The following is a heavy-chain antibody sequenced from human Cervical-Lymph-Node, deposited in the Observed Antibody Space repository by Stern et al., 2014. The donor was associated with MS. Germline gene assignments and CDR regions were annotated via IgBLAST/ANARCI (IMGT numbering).Heavy chain of an antibody. CDR3: ASQI. CDR1: GFRFSSYG. Sequence: MQLVESGGGVVQPGRSLRLSCEASGFRFSSYGIHWVRQAPGKGLEWVAVVSSDGANTYFADSVKGRFTISRDNSKNTLYLQMNSLKIEDTAIYYCASQIWGQGTMVTVSS. J-gene: IGHJ3*02. CDR2: VSSDGANT. V-gene: IGHV3-30*03.